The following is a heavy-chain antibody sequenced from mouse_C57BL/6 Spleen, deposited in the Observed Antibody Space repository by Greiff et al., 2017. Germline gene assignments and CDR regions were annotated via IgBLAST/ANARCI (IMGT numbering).Heavy chain of an antibody. CDR1: GFTFSSYT. CDR3: AREGNFDD. V-gene: IGHV5-9*01. J-gene: IGHJ2*01. Sequence: EVQGVESGGGLVKPGGSLKLSCAASGFTFSSYTMSWVRQTPEKRLEWVATISGGGGNTYYPDSVKGRFTISRDNAKNTLYLQMSSLRSEDTALYYCAREGNFDDWGQGTTLTVSS. CDR2: ISGGGGNT.